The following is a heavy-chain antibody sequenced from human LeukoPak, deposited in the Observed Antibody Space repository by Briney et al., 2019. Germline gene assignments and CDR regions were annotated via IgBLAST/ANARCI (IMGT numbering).Heavy chain of an antibody. CDR1: GGSISTPISAYY. V-gene: IGHV4-59*08. D-gene: IGHD5-12*01. CDR2: IYYSGST. CDR3: ARYLRRGYSGYDGNYYYYMDV. Sequence: SETLSLTCTVSGGSISTPISAYYWSWIRQPPGKGLEWIGYIYYSGSTNYNPSLKSRVTISVDTSKNQFSLELSSVTAADTAVYYCARYLRRGYSGYDGNYYYYMDVWGKGTTVTVSS. J-gene: IGHJ6*03.